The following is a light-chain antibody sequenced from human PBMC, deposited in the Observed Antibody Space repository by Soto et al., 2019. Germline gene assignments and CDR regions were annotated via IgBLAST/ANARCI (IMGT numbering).Light chain of an antibody. Sequence: QSALTQPRSVSGSPGQSVTISCTGTSSDVGTYNSVSWYQQHPGKAPRLMIFDVSKRPSGVPDRFSGSKSGNTASLTISGLRAEDEADYYCCSYAGRYTYVFGTGTKLTVL. J-gene: IGLJ1*01. V-gene: IGLV2-11*01. CDR1: SSDVGTYNS. CDR2: DVS. CDR3: CSYAGRYTYV.